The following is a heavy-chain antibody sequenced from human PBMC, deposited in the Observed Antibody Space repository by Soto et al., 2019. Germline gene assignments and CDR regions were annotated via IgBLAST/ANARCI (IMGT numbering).Heavy chain of an antibody. Sequence: SETLSLTCTVSGGSISRYYWSWIRQPPGKGLEWIGYIYYSGSTNYNPSLKSRVTISVDTSKNQFSLKLSSVTAADTAVYYCARGRLEGWYELAFDIWGQGTMVTVSS. J-gene: IGHJ3*02. CDR1: GGSISRYY. D-gene: IGHD6-19*01. CDR2: IYYSGST. V-gene: IGHV4-59*01. CDR3: ARGRLEGWYELAFDI.